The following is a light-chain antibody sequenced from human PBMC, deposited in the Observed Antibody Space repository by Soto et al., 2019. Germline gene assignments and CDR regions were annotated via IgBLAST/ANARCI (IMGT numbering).Light chain of an antibody. Sequence: EIVLTQSPGTLSLSPGERATLSCRASQSVSSSYLAWYQQKPGQAPRLLIYGASTRATGIPARFSGSGSGTEFTLTISSLQSEDFAVYYCQQYNNWPPAWTFGQGTKVEIK. CDR1: QSVSSSY. CDR2: GAS. V-gene: IGKV3-15*01. CDR3: QQYNNWPPAWT. J-gene: IGKJ1*01.